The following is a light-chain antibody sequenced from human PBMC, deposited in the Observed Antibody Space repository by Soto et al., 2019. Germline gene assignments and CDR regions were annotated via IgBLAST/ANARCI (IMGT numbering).Light chain of an antibody. J-gene: IGKJ1*01. CDR3: QQYNSLTWT. Sequence: DIQMTQSPSTLSASVGDRITITCRASQSISSWLAWYQRKPGKAPKLLIYKASSLESGVPSRFSGSGSGTEFTFTISSLQPDDFATYYCQQYNSLTWTFGQGTKVDIK. CDR2: KAS. V-gene: IGKV1-5*03. CDR1: QSISSW.